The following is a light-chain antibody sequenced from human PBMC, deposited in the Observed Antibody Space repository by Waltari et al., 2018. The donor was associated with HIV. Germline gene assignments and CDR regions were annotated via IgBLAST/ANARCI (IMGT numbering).Light chain of an antibody. CDR1: QSVSGY. CDR3: LQRTNRPPTVS. CDR2: DAS. Sequence: EIVLTQSPVTLSLSSGERATLSCRASQSVSGYLAWYQQRPGQAPTLLIYDASYRATSSPARFSGSGSGTNFTLTISSLESEDFTVYFCLQRTNRPPTVSFGEGTRVQIK. V-gene: IGKV3-11*01. J-gene: IGKJ4*01.